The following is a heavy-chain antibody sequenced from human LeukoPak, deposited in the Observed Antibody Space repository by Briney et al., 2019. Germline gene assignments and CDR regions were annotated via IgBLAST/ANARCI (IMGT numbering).Heavy chain of an antibody. Sequence: ASVKVSCKASGYTFTSYGISWVRQAPGQGLEWMGWINPNSGGTNYAQKFQGRVTMTRDTSISTAYMELSRLRSDDTAVYYCARDPHCSGGSCYGYYYYYMDVWGKGTTVTVSS. J-gene: IGHJ6*03. CDR2: INPNSGGT. CDR1: GYTFTSYG. D-gene: IGHD2-15*01. CDR3: ARDPHCSGGSCYGYYYYYMDV. V-gene: IGHV1-2*02.